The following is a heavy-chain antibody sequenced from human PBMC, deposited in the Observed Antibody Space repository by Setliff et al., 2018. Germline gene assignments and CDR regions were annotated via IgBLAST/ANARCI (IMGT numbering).Heavy chain of an antibody. J-gene: IGHJ4*02. V-gene: IGHV1-46*01. CDR3: AKDTNYYASSGYYCFDY. CDR2: INPSGGLT. D-gene: IGHD3-22*01. Sequence: ASVKVSCKASGYTLTNYYMHWVRQAPGQGLEWMGIINPSGGLTRYAQKFQGRFTISRDNSRNTLFLQMNSLRAEDTGVYYCAKDTNYYASSGYYCFDYWGQGTLVTVS. CDR1: GYTLTNYY.